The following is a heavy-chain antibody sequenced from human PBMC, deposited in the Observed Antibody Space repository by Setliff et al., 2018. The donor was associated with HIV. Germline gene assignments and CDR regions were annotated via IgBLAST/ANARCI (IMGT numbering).Heavy chain of an antibody. CDR3: ASQPSGHFYYYMHV. V-gene: IGHV4-39*01. CDR2: IYYSGST. D-gene: IGHD1-1*01. Sequence: SETLSLTCTVSGDSISSSTYYWGWIRQPPGKGLEWIGSIYYSGSTYYNPSLKTRVTISVDTSKFQFSLKLSSVTAADTGVYYCASQPSGHFYYYMHVWGKGTTVTVSS. J-gene: IGHJ6*03. CDR1: GDSISSSTYY.